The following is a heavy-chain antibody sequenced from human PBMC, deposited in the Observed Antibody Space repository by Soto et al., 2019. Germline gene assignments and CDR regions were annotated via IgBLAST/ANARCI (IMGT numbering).Heavy chain of an antibody. V-gene: IGHV3-15*07. J-gene: IGHJ5*02. Sequence: GGSLRLSCAASGFTFSNAWMNWVRQAPGKGLEWVGRIKSKTDGGTTDYAAPVKGRFTISRDDSKNTLYLQMNSLKTEDTAVYYCTTDPLNYDILTGYYKGSWFDPWGQGTLVTVSS. CDR1: GFTFSNAW. D-gene: IGHD3-9*01. CDR2: IKSKTDGGTT. CDR3: TTDPLNYDILTGYYKGSWFDP.